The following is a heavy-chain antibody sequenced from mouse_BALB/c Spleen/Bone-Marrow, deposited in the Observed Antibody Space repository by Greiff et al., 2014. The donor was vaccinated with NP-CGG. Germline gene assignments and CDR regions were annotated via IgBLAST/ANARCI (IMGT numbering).Heavy chain of an antibody. J-gene: IGHJ3*01. Sequence: VQRVESGAELVKPGASVKLSCKASGYTFTSYYMYWVKQRPGQGLEWIGEINPSNGGADFNEKFKIKATLTVDKSSSTAYMQLSSLTSKDSAVYYCTTSRGYNWFAYWGQGTLVTGSA. CDR1: GYTFTSYY. V-gene: IGHV1S81*02. D-gene: IGHD2-2*01. CDR3: TTSRGYNWFAY. CDR2: INPSNGGA.